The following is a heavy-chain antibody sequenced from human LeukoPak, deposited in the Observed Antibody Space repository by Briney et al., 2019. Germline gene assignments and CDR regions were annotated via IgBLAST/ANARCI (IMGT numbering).Heavy chain of an antibody. Sequence: GESLQTSCKGSGSSFTNYIICLVRQIPGKGLWWIGIIYPGDSDNKYSPSFQGQVTISADKSISTAYLQWSSLKASDTAMYYCARSSGSYYSGAYYFDYWGQGTLVTVSS. D-gene: IGHD3-10*01. CDR3: ARSSGSYYSGAYYFDY. J-gene: IGHJ4*02. V-gene: IGHV5-51*01. CDR2: IYPGDSDN. CDR1: GSSFTNYI.